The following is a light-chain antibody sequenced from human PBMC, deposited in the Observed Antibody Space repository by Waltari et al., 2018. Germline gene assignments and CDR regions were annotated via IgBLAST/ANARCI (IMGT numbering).Light chain of an antibody. CDR1: QSISNW. CDR3: QQYDSYPWT. J-gene: IGKJ1*01. CDR2: KAS. V-gene: IGKV1-5*03. Sequence: DIQMTHFPSTLSASVGDRVTITCRTSQSISNWLAWNQQKPGKTPKLLIYKASSLESGVPSRFSGSGSGTEFTLTISSLQPDDFATYYCQQYDSYPWTFGQGTKVEIK.